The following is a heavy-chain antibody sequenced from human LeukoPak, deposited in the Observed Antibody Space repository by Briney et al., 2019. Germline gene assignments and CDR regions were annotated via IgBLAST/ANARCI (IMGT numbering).Heavy chain of an antibody. CDR1: GYTFTGYY. V-gene: IGHV1-2*02. Sequence: ASEKVSCKASGYTFTGYYMHWVRQAPGQGLEWMGWINPNSGGTNYAQKFQGRVTMTRDTSISTAYMELSRLRSDDTAVYYCARSYGDHYYYYYYMDVWGKGTTVTVPS. D-gene: IGHD4-17*01. CDR2: INPNSGGT. CDR3: ARSYGDHYYYYYYMDV. J-gene: IGHJ6*03.